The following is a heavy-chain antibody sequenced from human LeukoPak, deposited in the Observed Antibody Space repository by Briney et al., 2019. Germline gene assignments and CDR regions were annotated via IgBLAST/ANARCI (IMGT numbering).Heavy chain of an antibody. D-gene: IGHD5-18*01. CDR2: IYSGGGT. Sequence: GGSLRLSCAASGFTVSSTYMSWVRQAPGKGLEWVSVIYSGGGTYYADSVKGRFTISRDNSKNMLYPQMNSLRAEDTAVYYCARRYSYGSFDYWGQGTLVTVSS. CDR1: GFTVSSTY. CDR3: ARRYSYGSFDY. J-gene: IGHJ4*02. V-gene: IGHV3-53*01.